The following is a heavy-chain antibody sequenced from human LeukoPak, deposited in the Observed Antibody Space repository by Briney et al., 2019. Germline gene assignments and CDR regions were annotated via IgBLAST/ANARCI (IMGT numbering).Heavy chain of an antibody. Sequence: KPSETLSLTCSVSGDSISSSYWSWIRQPPGKGLEWIGNVYNSANTNYNPSLQSRVTMSVDTSKSQFSLQLTSVSVADTAVYYCARRFSSRSDGNGYYYGHDAFDVWGQGTLATVSS. J-gene: IGHJ3*01. D-gene: IGHD3-22*01. CDR3: ARRFSSRSDGNGYYYGHDAFDV. CDR1: GDSISSSY. CDR2: VYNSANT. V-gene: IGHV4-59*08.